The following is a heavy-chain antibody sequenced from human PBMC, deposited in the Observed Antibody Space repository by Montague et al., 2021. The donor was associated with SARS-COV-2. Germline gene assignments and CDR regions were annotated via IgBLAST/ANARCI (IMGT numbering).Heavy chain of an antibody. CDR3: ARGWAFDP. J-gene: IGHJ3*01. CDR1: GGSNAGDD. D-gene: IGHD6-19*01. Sequence: SETRSLTCTRPGGSNAGDDRNSIRQTPRNRREWIADVYYKRNTKYNPSLQSRVTISIDTSENQFALRLNSVTAADTAVYFCARGWAFDPWGQGRLVTVSS. V-gene: IGHV4-59*08. CDR2: VYYKRNT.